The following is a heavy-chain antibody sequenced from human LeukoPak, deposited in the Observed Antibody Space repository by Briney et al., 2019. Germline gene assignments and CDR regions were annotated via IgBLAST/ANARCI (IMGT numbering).Heavy chain of an antibody. V-gene: IGHV5-51*01. CDR1: GYSFTSYW. J-gene: IGHJ3*02. Sequence: GESLKISCKGSGYSFTSYWIAWVRQMPGKGLEWMGIIYPGDSDTRYSPSFQGQVTISADKSISTAYLQWSSLKASDSAMYYCATNTMFRGIHAFDIWGQGTMVTVSS. D-gene: IGHD3-10*01. CDR2: IYPGDSDT. CDR3: ATNTMFRGIHAFDI.